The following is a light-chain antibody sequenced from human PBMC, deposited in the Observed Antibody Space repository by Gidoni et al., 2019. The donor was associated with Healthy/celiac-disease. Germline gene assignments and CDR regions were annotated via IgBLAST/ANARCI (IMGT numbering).Light chain of an antibody. V-gene: IGKV3-20*01. CDR1: QSVSSSY. CDR2: GAS. J-gene: IGKJ1*01. Sequence: EIVLTQSPGTLSLSTGERATLSCRASQSVSSSYLACYQQKPGQAPRLLIYGASSRATGIPDRFSGSGSGTDFTLTISRLEPEDFAVYYCQQYGSSRVTFGQGTKVEIK. CDR3: QQYGSSRVT.